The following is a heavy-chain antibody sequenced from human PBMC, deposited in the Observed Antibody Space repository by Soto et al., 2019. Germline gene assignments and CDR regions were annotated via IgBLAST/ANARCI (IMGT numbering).Heavy chain of an antibody. CDR3: ARFPSNSLYYYMDV. D-gene: IGHD1-26*01. CDR1: SGSISSSNW. CDR2: IYHSGST. Sequence: SETLSLTCAVSSGSISSSNWWSWVRQPPGKGLEWIGEIYHSGSTNYNPSLKSRVTISVDKSKNQFSLKLSSVTAADTAVYYCARFPSNSLYYYMDVWGKGTTVTVSS. J-gene: IGHJ6*03. V-gene: IGHV4-4*02.